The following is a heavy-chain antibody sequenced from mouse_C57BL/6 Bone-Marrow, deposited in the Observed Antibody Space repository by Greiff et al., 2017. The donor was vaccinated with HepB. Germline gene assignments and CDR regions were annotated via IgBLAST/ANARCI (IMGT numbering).Heavy chain of an antibody. CDR3: ARGLGRLDY. V-gene: IGHV2-2*01. D-gene: IGHD4-1*01. Sequence: VKLVESGPGLVQPSQSLSITCTVSGFSLTSYGVHWVRQSPGKGLEWLGVIWSGGSTDYNAAFISRLSISKDNSKSQVFFKMNSLQADDTAIYYCARGLGRLDYWGQGTTLTVSS. CDR2: IWSGGST. J-gene: IGHJ2*01. CDR1: GFSLTSYG.